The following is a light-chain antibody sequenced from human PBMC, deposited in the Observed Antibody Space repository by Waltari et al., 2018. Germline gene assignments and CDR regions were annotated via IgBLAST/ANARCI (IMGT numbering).Light chain of an antibody. CDR2: GAS. CDR1: QNVATK. J-gene: IGKJ2*01. V-gene: IGKV3-15*01. CDR3: QQYHSWPPYT. Sequence: CRASQNVATKLAGFQQKPGQAPRRLIYGASTRAPGAPVRFSGSGSGTEFTLTITNLQFEDSALFFCQQYHSWPPYTFGQGTKLEIK.